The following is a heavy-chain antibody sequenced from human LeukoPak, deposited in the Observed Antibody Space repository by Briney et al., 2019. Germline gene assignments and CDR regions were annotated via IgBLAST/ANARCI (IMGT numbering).Heavy chain of an antibody. D-gene: IGHD6-13*01. J-gene: IGHJ4*02. CDR3: ARGTSSWYEGYFDY. Sequence: SETLSLTCTVSGGSISYSSYYWTWIRQPAGKGLEWIGRIYISGSTNYNPSLKSRVTISLDTSKNQFSLKLSSVTAADTAVYYCARGTSSWYEGYFDYWGQGALVTVSS. CDR2: IYISGST. V-gene: IGHV4-61*02. CDR1: GGSISYSSYY.